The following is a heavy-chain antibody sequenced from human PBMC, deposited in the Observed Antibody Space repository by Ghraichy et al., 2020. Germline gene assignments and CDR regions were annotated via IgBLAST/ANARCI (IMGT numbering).Heavy chain of an antibody. J-gene: IGHJ6*03. CDR3: AREGAGGSDFSPYYYYMDV. CDR1: SGSISSFY. Sequence: SETLSLTCTVSSGSISSFYWSWIRQPPGKGLEWIGYIYYSGNTNYNPSLKGRVTISVDTSKNQFSLKLSSVTAADTAVYYCAREGAGGSDFSPYYYYMDVWGKGTTVTVSS. D-gene: IGHD5-12*01. CDR2: IYYSGNT. V-gene: IGHV4-59*01.